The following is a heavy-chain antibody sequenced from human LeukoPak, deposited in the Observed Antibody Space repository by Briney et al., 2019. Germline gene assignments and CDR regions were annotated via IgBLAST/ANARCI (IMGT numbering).Heavy chain of an antibody. CDR3: ARGVVPAAIEGNWFDP. CDR2: INPNSGGT. D-gene: IGHD2-2*02. J-gene: IGHJ5*02. Sequence: ASVKVSCKASGYTFTGYYMRWVRQAPGQGLEWMGWINPNSGGTNYAQKFQGRVTMTRDTSISTAYMELSRLRSDDTAVYYCARGVVPAAIEGNWFDPWGQGTLVTVSS. CDR1: GYTFTGYY. V-gene: IGHV1-2*02.